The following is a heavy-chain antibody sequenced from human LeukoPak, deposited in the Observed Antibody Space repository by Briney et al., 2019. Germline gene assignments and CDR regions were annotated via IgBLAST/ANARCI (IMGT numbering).Heavy chain of an antibody. V-gene: IGHV4-61*01. CDR3: ARYGSGWYEGYFEH. Sequence: PSETLSLTCIVSGGSVSSGNYYWSWIRQPPGKGLEWIGYIYYSGSTNYNPSLKSRVTISVDTSKNQFSLKLKSVTAADTAVYYCARYGSGWYEGYFEHWGQGTLVTVSS. CDR2: IYYSGST. J-gene: IGHJ4*02. CDR1: GGSVSSGNYY. D-gene: IGHD6-19*01.